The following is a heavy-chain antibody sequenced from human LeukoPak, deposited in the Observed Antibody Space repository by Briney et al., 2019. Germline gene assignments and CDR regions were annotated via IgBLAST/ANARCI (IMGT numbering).Heavy chain of an antibody. Sequence: PSETLSLTCTVSGGSISSSSYYWGWIRQPPGKGLEWIGSIYYSGSTYYNPSLKSRVTISVDTSKNQFSLKLSSVTAADTAVYYCARSKGTLFQRVLYSSGWYYFDYWGQGTLVTVSS. CDR1: GGSISSSSYY. J-gene: IGHJ4*02. V-gene: IGHV4-39*07. CDR2: IYYSGST. CDR3: ARSKGTLFQRVLYSSGWYYFDY. D-gene: IGHD6-19*01.